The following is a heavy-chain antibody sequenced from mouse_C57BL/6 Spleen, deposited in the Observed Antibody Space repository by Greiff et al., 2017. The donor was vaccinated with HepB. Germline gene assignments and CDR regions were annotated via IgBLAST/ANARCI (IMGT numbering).Heavy chain of an antibody. D-gene: IGHD2-4*01. CDR2: IWSGGST. V-gene: IGHV2-2*01. CDR3: ASPYDDGRAWFAY. J-gene: IGHJ3*01. Sequence: VQLQQSGPGLVQPSQSLSITCTVSGFSLTSYGVHWVRQSPGKGLEWLGVIWSGGSTDYNAAFISRLSISKDNSKSQVFFQMNSLQADDTAIYYCASPYDDGRAWFAYWGQGTLVTVSA. CDR1: GFSLTSYG.